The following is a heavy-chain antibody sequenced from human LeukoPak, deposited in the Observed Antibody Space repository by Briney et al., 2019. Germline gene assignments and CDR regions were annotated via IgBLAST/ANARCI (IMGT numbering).Heavy chain of an antibody. CDR2: INPSGGIT. CDR1: GYTFTNYH. V-gene: IGHV1-46*01. J-gene: IGHJ4*02. CDR3: ARYGHSPYFDS. Sequence: GESLKISCKASGYTFTNYHMHWVRQAPGQGLEWMGIINPSGGITSYAQKFQGRVTMTRDMSTSTVYMELSSLRSEDTAVYYCARYGHSPYFDSWGQGTLVTVSS. D-gene: IGHD3-10*01.